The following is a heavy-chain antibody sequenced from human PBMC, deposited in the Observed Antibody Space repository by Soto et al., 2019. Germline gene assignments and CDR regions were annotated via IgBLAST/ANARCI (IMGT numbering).Heavy chain of an antibody. J-gene: IGHJ4*02. CDR2: ISETGDSL. CDR1: QFTFSSFA. D-gene: IGHD3-10*01. Sequence: GSLRLSCAASQFTFSSFAMTWVRQAPGKGLEWVSFISETGDSLSYAESVKGRFTISRDNSKNTLYLQMSSLRPEDTAVYYCVKGGWLDYWGQGTLVTVSS. CDR3: VKGGWLDY. V-gene: IGHV3-23*01.